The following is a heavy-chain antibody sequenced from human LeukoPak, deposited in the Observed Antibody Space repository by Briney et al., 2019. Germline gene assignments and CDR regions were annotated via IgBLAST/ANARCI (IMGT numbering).Heavy chain of an antibody. V-gene: IGHV1-2*02. Sequence: GASVKVSCKASGYTFTGYYMHWVRQAPGQGLEWMGWINPNSGGTNYAQKFQGRVTMTRDTSISTAYMELSRLRSDDTAVYYCARDMDIVVVPADPTGGFDYWGQGTLVTVSS. CDR2: INPNSGGT. D-gene: IGHD2-2*03. CDR1: GYTFTGYY. CDR3: ARDMDIVVVPADPTGGFDY. J-gene: IGHJ4*02.